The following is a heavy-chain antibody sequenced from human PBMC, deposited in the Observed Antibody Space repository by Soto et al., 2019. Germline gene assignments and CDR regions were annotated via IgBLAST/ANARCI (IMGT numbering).Heavy chain of an antibody. CDR1: GGTIVSRGDY. D-gene: IGHD3-22*01. CDR2: IYYSGST. Sequence: SEINSLTYTVSGGTIVSRGDYWSWIHQHPGKGLEWIGYIYYSGSTYYNPSLKSRVTISVDTSKNQFSLKLSSVTAADTAVYYCATSYSYDSSGYYESPFESWVKGTLVPVSS. V-gene: IGHV4-31*03. J-gene: IGHJ4*02. CDR3: ATSYSYDSSGYYESPFES.